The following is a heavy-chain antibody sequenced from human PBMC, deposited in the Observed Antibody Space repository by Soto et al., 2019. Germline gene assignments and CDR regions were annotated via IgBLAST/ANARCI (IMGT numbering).Heavy chain of an antibody. V-gene: IGHV3-11*01. CDR1: GFTFSDYY. CDR2: ISSSGSTI. J-gene: IGHJ6*02. Sequence: QVQLVESGGGLVKPGWSLRLSCAASGFTFSDYYMSWIRQSPGKGLEWVSYISSSGSTIYYADSVKGRFTISRDNAKNSLYLKMNSLRAEDTAVYYCARDKGGEYYYYYYGMDVWGQGTTVTVSS. CDR3: ARDKGGEYYYYYYGMDV.